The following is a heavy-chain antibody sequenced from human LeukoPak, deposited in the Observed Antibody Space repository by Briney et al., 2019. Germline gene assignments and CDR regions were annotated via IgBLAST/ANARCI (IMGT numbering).Heavy chain of an antibody. V-gene: IGHV4-59*12. CDR2: IYFNGST. D-gene: IGHD3-22*01. J-gene: IGHJ3*02. Sequence: SETPSLTCTVSGGSISSYYLSWIRQPPRKGLEWIWYIYFNGSTNYNPSLKSRVTISVDTSKNQFSLKLSSVTAADTAVYYCARNGRYYYDSSGYGLDAFDIWGQGTMVTVSS. CDR1: GGSISSYY. CDR3: ARNGRYYYDSSGYGLDAFDI.